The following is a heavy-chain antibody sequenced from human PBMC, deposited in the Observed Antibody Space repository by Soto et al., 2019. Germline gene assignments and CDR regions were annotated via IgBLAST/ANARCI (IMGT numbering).Heavy chain of an antibody. CDR3: ARDRSVAGYYYYGMDV. V-gene: IGHV1-69*13. CDR1: GGTFSSYA. CDR2: IIPIFGTA. J-gene: IGHJ6*02. D-gene: IGHD6-19*01. Sequence: SVKVSCKASGGTFSSYAISWVRQAPGQGLEWMGGIIPIFGTANYAQKFQGRVTITADESTSTAYMELSSLRSEDTAVYYCARDRSVAGYYYYGMDVWGQGTTVTVS.